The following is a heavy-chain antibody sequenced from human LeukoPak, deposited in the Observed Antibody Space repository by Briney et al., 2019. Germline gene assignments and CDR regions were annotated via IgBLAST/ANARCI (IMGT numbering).Heavy chain of an antibody. D-gene: IGHD1-26*01. CDR3: ARLHPNSDFARWHAFDI. V-gene: IGHV4-34*01. J-gene: IGHJ3*02. CDR1: GGSFSGYY. CDR2: INHGGSI. Sequence: SETLSLTCAVYGGSFSGYYLTWIRQSPGKGLEWIAEINHGGSINYNASLKSRVTISADMSKNQVSLRLGSVTAADTAVYYCARLHPNSDFARWHAFDIWGQGTKVLVSS.